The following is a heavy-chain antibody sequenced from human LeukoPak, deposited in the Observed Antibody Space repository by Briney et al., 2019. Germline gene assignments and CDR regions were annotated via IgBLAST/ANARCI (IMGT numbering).Heavy chain of an antibody. CDR1: GYSFTSYW. CDR2: IYPGDSDT. Sequence: TGESLKISCKGSGYSFTSYWIGWVRQMPGKGLEWMGIIYPGDSDTRYSPSFQGQVTISADKSISTAYLQWGSLKASGTAIYYCAMGYRTRAFDIWGQGTMVTVSS. CDR3: AMGYRTRAFDI. J-gene: IGHJ3*02. V-gene: IGHV5-51*01. D-gene: IGHD2-2*02.